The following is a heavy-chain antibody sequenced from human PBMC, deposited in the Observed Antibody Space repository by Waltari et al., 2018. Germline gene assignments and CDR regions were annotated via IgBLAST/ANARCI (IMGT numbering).Heavy chain of an antibody. CDR3: AKGSGMDV. CDR2: ITGTGGGPLYANSP. CDR1: GFDFVTSA. Sequence: VQVLESGGDLVQPGGYLRLSCLASGFDFVTSAMSWVRQTPGKGPAWVSTITGTGGGPLYANSPYYADSVKGRFTISRDNSKNTIYLQMSSLSAEDTAVYYCAKGSGMDVWGHGTTVTVSS. V-gene: IGHV3-23*01. J-gene: IGHJ6*02.